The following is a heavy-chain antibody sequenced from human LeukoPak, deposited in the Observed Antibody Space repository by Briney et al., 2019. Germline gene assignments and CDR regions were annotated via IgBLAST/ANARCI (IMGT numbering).Heavy chain of an antibody. CDR3: ARLSCSDAVCPTLPYNHFDP. D-gene: IGHD2-15*01. Sequence: SETLSLTCSVSGGSFDSKYWSWIRQPPGKGPEWIGSVYYDGVTYYNPSLKSRVTMSLDTSTNRFSLRLSSVTAADTAVYFCARLSCSDAVCPTLPYNHFDPWGQGTLVTVSS. J-gene: IGHJ5*02. V-gene: IGHV4-39*01. CDR1: GGSFDSKY. CDR2: VYYDGVT.